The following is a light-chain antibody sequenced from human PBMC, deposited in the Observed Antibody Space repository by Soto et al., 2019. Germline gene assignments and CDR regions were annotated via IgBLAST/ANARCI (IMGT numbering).Light chain of an antibody. V-gene: IGKV2-28*01. CDR1: QSLLHSNGYNY. J-gene: IGKJ5*01. CDR2: LGS. Sequence: DIVMTQSPLSLPVTPGEAASVSCRSSQSLLHSNGYNYLAWYLQKPGQSPQLLIYLGSTRSSGVPDRFSGSGSGTDFTLKSSRVEAEDVGVYYCMQALQTPITFGQGTRLEIK. CDR3: MQALQTPIT.